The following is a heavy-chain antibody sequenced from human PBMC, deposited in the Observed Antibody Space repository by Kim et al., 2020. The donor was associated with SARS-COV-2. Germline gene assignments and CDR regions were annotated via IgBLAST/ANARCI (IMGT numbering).Heavy chain of an antibody. CDR3: VRERMGGAFDM. D-gene: IGHD3-16*01. Sequence: GGSLRLSCATSGFTFSAYDMNWVRRAPGKGLEWLSFITKSSTTIYYADSVEGRFTISRDNAKNSLFLQMNSLRDEDTALYYCVRERMGGAFDMWGQGKM. CDR1: GFTFSAYD. V-gene: IGHV3-48*02. J-gene: IGHJ3*02. CDR2: ITKSSTTI.